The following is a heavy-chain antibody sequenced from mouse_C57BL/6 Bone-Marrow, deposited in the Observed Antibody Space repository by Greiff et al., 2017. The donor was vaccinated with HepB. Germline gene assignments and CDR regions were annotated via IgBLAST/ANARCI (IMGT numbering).Heavy chain of an antibody. CDR2: IDPENGDT. D-gene: IGHD1-2*01. CDR3: TTHTTAYSLDY. Sequence: VQLQHSGAELVRPGASVKLSCTASGFNITDDYMHWVKQRPEQGLEWIGWIDPENGDTKYTSKFKGKATITADTSSNTAYLQLSSLTSEDSAVYYCTTHTTAYSLDYWGQGTTLTVSS. CDR1: GFNITDDY. V-gene: IGHV14-4*01. J-gene: IGHJ2*01.